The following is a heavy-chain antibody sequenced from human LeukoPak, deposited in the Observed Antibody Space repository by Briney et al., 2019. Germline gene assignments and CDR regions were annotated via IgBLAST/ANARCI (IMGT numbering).Heavy chain of an antibody. V-gene: IGHV3-33*01. CDR3: ATGRYSSSPERYYYYGMDV. Sequence: GGSLRLSCAASGFTFSSSGMHWVRPAPGKGLEWVAVIWYDGSNKYYADSVKGRFTISRDNSKNTLYLQMNSLRAEDTAVYYCATGRYSSSPERYYYYGMDVWGQGTTVTVSS. CDR1: GFTFSSSG. J-gene: IGHJ6*02. CDR2: IWYDGSNK. D-gene: IGHD6-13*01.